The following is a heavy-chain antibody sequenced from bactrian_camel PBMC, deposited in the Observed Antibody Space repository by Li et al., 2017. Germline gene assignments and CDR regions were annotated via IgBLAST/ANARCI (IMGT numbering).Heavy chain of an antibody. Sequence: HVQLVESGGGLVQPGGSLRLSCVASGFTFNEYYMTWVRQAPGKGLEWVSGISSDRSNTYYADAVKGRFTISRDNEKNAVYLQMNSLKPEDTAVYYCVKPNPDARGGFDHWGQGTQVTVS. J-gene: IGHJ4*01. CDR1: GFTFNEYY. D-gene: IGHD1*01. CDR2: ISSDRSNT. V-gene: IGHV3S6*01. CDR3: VKPNPDARGGFDH.